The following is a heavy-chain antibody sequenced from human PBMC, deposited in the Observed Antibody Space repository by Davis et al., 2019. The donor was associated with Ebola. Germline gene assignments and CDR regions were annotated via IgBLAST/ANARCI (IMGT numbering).Heavy chain of an antibody. J-gene: IGHJ4*02. V-gene: IGHV1-69*13. Sequence: SVKVSCKASGGTFSSYAISWVRQAPGPGLEWMGGIIPIFDTANYAQKFQGRVTITADESTSTAYMELSSLRSEDTAVYYCARDPGTVTTSGDYWGQGTLVTVSS. CDR2: IIPIFDTA. CDR3: ARDPGTVTTSGDY. D-gene: IGHD4-17*01. CDR1: GGTFSSYA.